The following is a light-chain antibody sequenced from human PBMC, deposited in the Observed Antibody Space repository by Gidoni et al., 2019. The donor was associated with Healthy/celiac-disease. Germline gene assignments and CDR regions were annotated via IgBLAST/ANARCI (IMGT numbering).Light chain of an antibody. V-gene: IGKV1-39*01. Sequence: DIQMTQSPSSLSASVGDRVTITCRASQTISTYLNWYQQRPGEAPKLLVYAASSLQRGVPSRLSATESGTDFTLTINGLQPEDFATYYCQQSYSMPRTFGQGTKVEV. CDR1: QTISTY. CDR2: AAS. J-gene: IGKJ1*01. CDR3: QQSYSMPRT.